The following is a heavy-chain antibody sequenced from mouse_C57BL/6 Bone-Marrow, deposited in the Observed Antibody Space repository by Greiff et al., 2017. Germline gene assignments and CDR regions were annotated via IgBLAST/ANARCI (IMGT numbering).Heavy chain of an antibody. CDR2: IHPNSGST. CDR3: ARPYGAWFAY. CDR1: GYTFTSYW. Sequence: QVQLQQPGAELVKPGASVKLSCKASGYTFTSYWMHWVKQRPGQGLEWIGMIHPNSGSTNYNEKVKSKATLTVDKSSSTAYMQLSSLTSEDSAVYYCARPYGAWFAYWGQGTLVTVSA. V-gene: IGHV1-64*01. J-gene: IGHJ3*01. D-gene: IGHD1-1*01.